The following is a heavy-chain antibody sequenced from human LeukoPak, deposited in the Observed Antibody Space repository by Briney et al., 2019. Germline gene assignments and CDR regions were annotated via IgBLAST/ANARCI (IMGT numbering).Heavy chain of an antibody. Sequence: GGSLRLSCAASGFIFSDYYITWIRQAPGKGLEWVSYISSSGSTIYYADSVKGRFTISRDDAKNSLYLQMNSLRAEDTAVYYCARDFGQWQLNGGYYFDYWGQGTLVTVSS. J-gene: IGHJ4*02. CDR3: ARDFGQWQLNGGYYFDY. D-gene: IGHD1-26*01. CDR1: GFIFSDYY. V-gene: IGHV3-11*04. CDR2: ISSSGSTI.